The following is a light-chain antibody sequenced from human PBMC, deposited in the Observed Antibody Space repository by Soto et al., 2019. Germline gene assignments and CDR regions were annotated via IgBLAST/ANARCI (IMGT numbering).Light chain of an antibody. J-gene: IGKJ5*01. CDR3: QQYGSSSIT. CDR1: QSVSSSY. V-gene: IGKV3-20*01. CDR2: GAS. Sequence: EIVLTQSPGTLSLSPGERATHSCRDSQSVSSSYLAWYQQKPGQAPRLLIYGASSRATGIPDRFSGSGSGTDFTLTISRLEPEDFAVYYCQQYGSSSITFGQGTHWRL.